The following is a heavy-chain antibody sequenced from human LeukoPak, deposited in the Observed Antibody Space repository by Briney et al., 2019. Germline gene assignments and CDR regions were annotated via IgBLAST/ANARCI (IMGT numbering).Heavy chain of an antibody. J-gene: IGHJ4*02. Sequence: GESLKISCQVSGYIFTNYWFGWLRQMPGKGLESMGIIYPADSDTTYSPSFEGQVTISADKSIDTVYLQWSSLKASDTATYYCARQSRDGSKTRGYYFDSWGQGTLVTVSS. CDR3: ARQSRDGSKTRGYYFDS. CDR2: IYPADSDT. D-gene: IGHD3-10*01. CDR1: GYIFTNYW. V-gene: IGHV5-51*01.